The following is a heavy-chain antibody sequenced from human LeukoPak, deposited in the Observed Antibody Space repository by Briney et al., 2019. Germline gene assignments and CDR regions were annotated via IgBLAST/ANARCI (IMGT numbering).Heavy chain of an antibody. Sequence: ASVNVSCKASGYTFTSYDINWVRQATGQGLEWMGWMNPNSGNTGYAQKFQGRVTMTRNTSISTAYMELSSLRSEDTAVYYCARGWVGSSWYRRYYYYYGMDVWGQGTTVTVSS. CDR2: MNPNSGNT. V-gene: IGHV1-8*01. D-gene: IGHD6-13*01. J-gene: IGHJ6*02. CDR1: GYTFTSYD. CDR3: ARGWVGSSWYRRYYYYYGMDV.